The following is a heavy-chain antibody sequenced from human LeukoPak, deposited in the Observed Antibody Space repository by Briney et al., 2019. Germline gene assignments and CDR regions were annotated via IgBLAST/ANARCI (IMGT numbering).Heavy chain of an antibody. Sequence: PSETLSLTCTVSGGSISSYYWSWIRQPPGKGLEWIGYIYYSGSTNYNPSLKSRVTISVDTSKNQFSLKLSSVTAADTAVYYCARDRLLWFGDGAFDIWGQGTMVTVSS. V-gene: IGHV4-59*01. CDR1: GGSISSYY. CDR2: IYYSGST. D-gene: IGHD3-10*01. CDR3: ARDRLLWFGDGAFDI. J-gene: IGHJ3*02.